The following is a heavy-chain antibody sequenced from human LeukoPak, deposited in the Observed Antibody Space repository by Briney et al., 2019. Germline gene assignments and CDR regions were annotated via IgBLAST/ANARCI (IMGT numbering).Heavy chain of an antibody. CDR1: GGSISSGDYY. J-gene: IGHJ6*04. CDR3: ARYDTASDV. CDR2: IYYSGST. Sequence: TLSLTCTVSGGSISSGDYYWSWIRQPPGKGLEWIGYIYYSGSTYYNPSLKSRVTISVDTSKNQFSLKLNSVTAANAAVYYCARYDTASDVWGKGTTVTVSA. V-gene: IGHV4-30-4*01. D-gene: IGHD5-18*01.